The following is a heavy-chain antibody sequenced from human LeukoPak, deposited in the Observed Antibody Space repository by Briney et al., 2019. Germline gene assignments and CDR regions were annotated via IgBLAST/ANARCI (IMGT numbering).Heavy chain of an antibody. D-gene: IGHD2-15*01. Sequence: SETLSLTCAVYDGSFSGYYWSWIRQPPGKGLEWIGEINHSGSTNYNPSLKSRVTISVDTSKNQFSLNLTSVTAADTAVYYCARVSRYCSGGSCYYYYMDVWGKGTTVTVSS. V-gene: IGHV4-34*01. CDR1: DGSFSGYY. CDR3: ARVSRYCSGGSCYYYYMDV. J-gene: IGHJ6*03. CDR2: INHSGST.